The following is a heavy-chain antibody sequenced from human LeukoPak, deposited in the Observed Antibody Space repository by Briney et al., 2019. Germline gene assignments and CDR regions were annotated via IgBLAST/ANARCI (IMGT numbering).Heavy chain of an antibody. CDR2: ISYDGSNK. V-gene: IGHV3-30-3*01. CDR1: GFTFSSYA. Sequence: GSLRLSCAASGFTFSSYAMHWVRQAPGKGLEWVAVISYDGSNKYYADSVKGRFTISRDNSKNTLYLQMNSLRAEDTAVYYCARDSYSGSASSSWFDPWGQGTLVTVSS. J-gene: IGHJ5*02. CDR3: ARDSYSGSASSSWFDP. D-gene: IGHD1-26*01.